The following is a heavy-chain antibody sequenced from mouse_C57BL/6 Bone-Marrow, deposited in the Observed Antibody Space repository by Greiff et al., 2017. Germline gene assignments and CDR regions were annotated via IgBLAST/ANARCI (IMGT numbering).Heavy chain of an antibody. CDR2: IDPETGGT. CDR1: GYTFTDYE. Sequence: VQLQQSGAELVRPGASVTLSCKASGYTFTDYEMHWVKQTPVHGLEWIGAIDPETGGTAYNQKFKGKAILTADKSSSTAYMELRSLTSEDSAVYYGTRDYYGSSHYYAMDYWGQGTSVTVSS. J-gene: IGHJ4*01. V-gene: IGHV1-15*01. D-gene: IGHD1-1*01. CDR3: TRDYYGSSHYYAMDY.